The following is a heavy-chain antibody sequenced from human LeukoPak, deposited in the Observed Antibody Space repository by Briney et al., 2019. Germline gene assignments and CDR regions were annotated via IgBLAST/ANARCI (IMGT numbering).Heavy chain of an antibody. CDR3: ATNFGLFDY. D-gene: IGHD1-7*01. J-gene: IGHJ4*02. CDR2: INQDGREK. Sequence: GGSLRPSCAASGFTFSNYWMSWVRQAPGKGLEWVANINQDGREKYYVDSVKGRFTISRDNATNSLYLQMNSLRVEDTAVYYCATNFGLFDYWGQGTLVTVSS. V-gene: IGHV3-7*01. CDR1: GFTFSNYW.